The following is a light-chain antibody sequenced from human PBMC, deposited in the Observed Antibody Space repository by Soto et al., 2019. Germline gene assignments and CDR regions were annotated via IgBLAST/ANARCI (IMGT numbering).Light chain of an antibody. CDR1: DSVNSN. Sequence: EIVMTQSPATLSVSPGERATLSCRASDSVNSNLAWYQQKPGQGPRLLIYGATNRATGIPVRFSGSGTGTDFTLTISSLQSEDFAVYYCQQYDKWPPYTFGQGTKLEIK. V-gene: IGKV3-15*01. CDR3: QQYDKWPPYT. J-gene: IGKJ2*01. CDR2: GAT.